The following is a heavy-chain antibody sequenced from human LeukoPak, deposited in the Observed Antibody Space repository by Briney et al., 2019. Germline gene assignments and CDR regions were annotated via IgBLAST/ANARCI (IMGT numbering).Heavy chain of an antibody. CDR2: INTDGSST. Sequence: GGSLRLSCAASGFTLSSYWMHWVRQAPRKGLVWVSRINTDGSSTSYADSVKGRFTISRDNAKNTLYLQMNSLRAEDTAVYYCAREGYDFWSGYFLLWGQGTLVTVSS. CDR3: AREGYDFWSGYFLL. CDR1: GFTLSSYW. V-gene: IGHV3-74*01. J-gene: IGHJ4*02. D-gene: IGHD3-3*01.